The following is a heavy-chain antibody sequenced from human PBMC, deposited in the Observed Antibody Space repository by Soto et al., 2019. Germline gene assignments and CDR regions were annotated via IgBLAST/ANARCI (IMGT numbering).Heavy chain of an antibody. CDR2: ISGSGGST. D-gene: IGHD2-21*02. J-gene: IGHJ4*02. V-gene: IGHV3-23*01. CDR3: AKARGYCGGDCYSASLDY. CDR1: GFTFSSYA. Sequence: GGSLRLSCAASGFTFSSYAMSWVRQAPGKGLEWVSAISGSGGSTYYADSVKGRFTISRDNSKNTLYLQMNSLRAEDTAVYYCAKARGYCGGDCYSASLDYWGQGTLVTVSS.